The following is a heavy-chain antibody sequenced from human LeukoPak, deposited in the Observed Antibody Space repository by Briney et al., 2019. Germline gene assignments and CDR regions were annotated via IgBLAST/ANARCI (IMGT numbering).Heavy chain of an antibody. CDR3: ARDKEKAVAGTVY. D-gene: IGHD6-19*01. CDR2: IYTSGST. J-gene: IGHJ4*02. V-gene: IGHV4-4*07. Sequence: SETLSLTCTVSGGSISSYYWSWIRQPDGRGLERIGRIYTSGSTNYNPSIKSRVTMSVDTAKNQFSLKLSSVTAADTAVYYCARDKEKAVAGTVYWGQGTLVTVSS. CDR1: GGSISSYY.